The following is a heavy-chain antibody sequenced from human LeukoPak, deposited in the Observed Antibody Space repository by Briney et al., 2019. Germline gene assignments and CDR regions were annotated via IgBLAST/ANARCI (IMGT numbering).Heavy chain of an antibody. J-gene: IGHJ5*02. D-gene: IGHD6-13*01. CDR1: GYSFTSYW. CDR3: ARGQQLGRRPNWFDP. V-gene: IGHV5-51*01. Sequence: GESLKISCKGSGYSFTSYWIGWVRQMPGKGLEWMGIIYPGDSDTRYSPSFQGQVTISADKSISTAYLQWSSLKASDTAMYYCARGQQLGRRPNWFDPWGQGTLVTVSS. CDR2: IYPGDSDT.